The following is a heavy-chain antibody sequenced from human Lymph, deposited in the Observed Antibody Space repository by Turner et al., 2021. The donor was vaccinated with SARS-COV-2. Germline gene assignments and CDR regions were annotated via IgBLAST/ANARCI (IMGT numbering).Heavy chain of an antibody. CDR3: ARDLGTYGMDV. CDR1: GIIVSRNY. D-gene: IGHD6-13*01. J-gene: IGHJ6*02. CDR2: IYSGGTT. Sequence: EVQLVETGGGLIPPGGSLRLSCAASGIIVSRNYMTWVRQAPGKVLEWVSVIYSGGTTYYADSVKGRFTISRDNSKNTLYLQMNSLRVEDTAVYYCARDLGTYGMDVWGQGTTVTVSS. V-gene: IGHV3-53*02.